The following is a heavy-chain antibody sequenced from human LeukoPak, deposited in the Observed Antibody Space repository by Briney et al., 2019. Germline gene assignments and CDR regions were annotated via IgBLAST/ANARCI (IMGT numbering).Heavy chain of an antibody. J-gene: IGHJ4*02. CDR1: GFTFSSYA. V-gene: IGHV3-23*01. D-gene: IGHD1-26*01. CDR3: AKAQTYSGSYHPFDY. CDR2: ISGSGGST. Sequence: GGSLRLFCAASGFTFSSYAMSWVRQAPGKGLEWVSAISGSGGSTYYADSVKGRFTISRDNSKNTLYLQMNSLRAEDTAVYYCAKAQTYSGSYHPFDYWGQGTLVTVSS.